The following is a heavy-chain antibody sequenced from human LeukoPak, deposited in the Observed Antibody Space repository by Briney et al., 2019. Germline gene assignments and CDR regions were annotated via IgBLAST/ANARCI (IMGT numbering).Heavy chain of an antibody. Sequence: GGSLRLSCAASGFRFTNYWMSWVRQAPGKGLGWVANIKQDGSEIDYSDPMKGRFTISRDNTRNSVYLQVDSLRAEDTAVYYCARIGYSSSSFDYWGQGTLVTVSS. CDR1: GFRFTNYW. CDR3: ARIGYSSSSFDY. D-gene: IGHD6-13*01. CDR2: IKQDGSEI. V-gene: IGHV3-7*01. J-gene: IGHJ4*02.